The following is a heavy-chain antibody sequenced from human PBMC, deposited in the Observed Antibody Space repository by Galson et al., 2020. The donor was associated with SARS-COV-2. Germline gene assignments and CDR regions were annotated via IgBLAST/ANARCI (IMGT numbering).Heavy chain of an antibody. CDR3: ARASRQVVTTTRVVVNWFDP. D-gene: IGHD2-15*01. Sequence: YHSGSTYYSPSLKSRVTISIDTSKNQFSLNLNSVTAADTAVYYCARASRQVVTTTRVVVNWFDPWGQGTLVTVSS. CDR2: YHSGST. J-gene: IGHJ5*02. V-gene: IGHV4-31*02.